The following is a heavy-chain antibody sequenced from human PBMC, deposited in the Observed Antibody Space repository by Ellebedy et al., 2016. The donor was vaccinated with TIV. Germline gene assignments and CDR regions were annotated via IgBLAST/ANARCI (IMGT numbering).Heavy chain of an antibody. CDR1: GGSFSGYY. V-gene: IGHV4-34*01. CDR3: AREGRSPTNYYMDV. D-gene: IGHD2-2*01. CDR2: IYHTGTT. Sequence: SETLSLTXTVDGGSFSGYYWAWIRQFSGKGLEWNGAIYHTGTTNYNPSLKSRATISVDPSKTQFSLNLSSLTAADTAVYYCAREGRSPTNYYMDVWGKGTTVTVSS. J-gene: IGHJ6*03.